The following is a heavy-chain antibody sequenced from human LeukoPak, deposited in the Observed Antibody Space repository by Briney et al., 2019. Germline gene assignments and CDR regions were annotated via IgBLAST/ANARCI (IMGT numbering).Heavy chain of an antibody. D-gene: IGHD6-13*01. CDR1: GGSITTYY. CDR2: ISYRGST. J-gene: IGHJ2*01. CDR3: ASGGSSWYNNWYFDL. Sequence: PSETLSLTCTVAGGSITTYYWSWIRRPPGKGLEWIGYISYRGSTNYNPSLKSRVTISVDTSKNQFSLKLSSVPAANTAVYYCASGGSSWYNNWYFDLWGRGTLVTVSS. V-gene: IGHV4-59*01.